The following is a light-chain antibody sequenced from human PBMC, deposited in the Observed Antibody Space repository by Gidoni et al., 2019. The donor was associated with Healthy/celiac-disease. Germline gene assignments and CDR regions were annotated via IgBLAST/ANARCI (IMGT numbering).Light chain of an antibody. CDR2: GAS. Sequence: EIVLTQSPGTLSLSPGEGATLSCRASQSVSSSYLAWYQQKPCQAPRLLIYGASSRATGIPDRFSGSGSGTDFTLTISRLEPEDFAVYYCQQYGSSPVITFGQGTRLEIK. J-gene: IGKJ5*01. V-gene: IGKV3-20*01. CDR1: QSVSSSY. CDR3: QQYGSSPVIT.